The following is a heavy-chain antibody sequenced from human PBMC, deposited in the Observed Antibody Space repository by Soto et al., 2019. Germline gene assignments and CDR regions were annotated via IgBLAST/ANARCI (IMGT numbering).Heavy chain of an antibody. Sequence: GASVKVSCKASGYTFPSYDINWVRQATGQGLEWMGWMNPNSGNTGYAQKFQGRVTMTRNTSISTAYMELSSLRSEDTAVYYCARGLEMATIGYYYYGMDVWGQGTTVTVSS. J-gene: IGHJ6*02. CDR3: ARGLEMATIGYYYYGMDV. CDR2: MNPNSGNT. CDR1: GYTFPSYD. D-gene: IGHD5-12*01. V-gene: IGHV1-8*01.